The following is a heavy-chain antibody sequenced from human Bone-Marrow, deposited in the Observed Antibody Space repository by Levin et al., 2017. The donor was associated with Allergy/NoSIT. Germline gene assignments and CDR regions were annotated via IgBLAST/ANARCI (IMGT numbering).Heavy chain of an antibody. CDR3: ARAQFDSGGSGNWWVAENNWFDP. V-gene: IGHV4-30-2*01. CDR1: GGSISSGGYS. J-gene: IGHJ5*02. Sequence: SQTLSLTCAVSGGSISSGGYSWSWIRQPPGKGLEWIGYIYHSGSTYYNPSLKSRVTISVDRAKNQFSLKLSSVTAADTAVYYCARAQFDSGGSGNWWVAENNWFDPWGQGTLVTVSS. CDR2: IYHSGST. D-gene: IGHD3-10*01.